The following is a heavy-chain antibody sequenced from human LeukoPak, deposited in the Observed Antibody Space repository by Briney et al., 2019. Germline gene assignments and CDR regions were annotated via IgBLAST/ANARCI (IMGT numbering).Heavy chain of an antibody. V-gene: IGHV4-38-2*02. D-gene: IGHD1-26*01. CDR1: GYSISSGYY. Sequence: SETLSLTCTVSGYSISSGYYWGWIRQPPGKGLEWIGSIYYSGSTYYNPSLKSRVTISVDTSKNQFSLKLSSVTAADTAVYYCARDGWELLVWGQGTLVTVSS. CDR3: ARDGWELLV. CDR2: IYYSGST. J-gene: IGHJ4*02.